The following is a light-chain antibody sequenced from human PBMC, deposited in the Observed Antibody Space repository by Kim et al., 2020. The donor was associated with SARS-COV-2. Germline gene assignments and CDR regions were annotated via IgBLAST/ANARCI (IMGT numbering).Light chain of an antibody. J-gene: IGLJ2*01. V-gene: IGLV3-19*01. CDR1: SRRSYN. CDR3: NPRDSDDNVV. Sequence: VALGKTVRLTCQGDSRRSYNATWYQKKPGQTPRVVIYDKNNRPSGIPDRFSGSSSGNTASLTITGTQAGDEADYYCNPRDSDDNVVFGGGTQLTIL. CDR2: DKN.